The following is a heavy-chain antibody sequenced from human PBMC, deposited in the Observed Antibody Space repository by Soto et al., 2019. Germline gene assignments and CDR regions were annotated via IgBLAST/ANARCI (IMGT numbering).Heavy chain of an antibody. D-gene: IGHD3-9*01. CDR3: ARGPARYHDILTGYYKGYYFDY. Sequence: QVQLQESGPGLVKPSQTLSLTCNVSGGSTSSGDYYWSWIRQPPGKGLEWIGYIYYSGSAYYNPSLKSRVSISVDTSKNQFSLKLISVTAADTAVYYCARGPARYHDILTGYYKGYYFDYWGQGTLVTVSS. CDR1: GGSTSSGDYY. CDR2: IYYSGSA. J-gene: IGHJ4*02. V-gene: IGHV4-30-4*01.